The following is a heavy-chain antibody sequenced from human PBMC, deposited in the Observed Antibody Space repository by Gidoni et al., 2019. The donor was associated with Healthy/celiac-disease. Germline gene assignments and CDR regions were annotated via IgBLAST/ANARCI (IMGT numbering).Heavy chain of an antibody. CDR3: ARDNYYDSSGYYGNWFDP. D-gene: IGHD3-22*01. CDR2: IIPIFGTA. J-gene: IGHJ5*02. CDR1: GGTCSSYA. Sequence: QVQLVQSGAEVKKPGSSVKVSGKASGGTCSSYAISWVRQAPGQGLEWMGGIIPIFGTANDAQKFQGRVTITADESTSTAYMELSSLRSEDTAVYYCARDNYYDSSGYYGNWFDPWGQGTLVTVSS. V-gene: IGHV1-69*01.